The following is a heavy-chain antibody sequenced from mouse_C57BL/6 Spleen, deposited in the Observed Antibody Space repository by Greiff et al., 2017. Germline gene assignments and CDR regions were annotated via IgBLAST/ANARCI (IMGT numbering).Heavy chain of an antibody. Sequence: EVQVVESGPGLVKPSQSLSLTCSVTGYSITSGYYWNWIRQFPGNKLEWMGYISYDGSNNYNPSLKNRISITRDTSKNQFFLKLNSVTTEDTATYYCARWMDYWGQGTSGTVSS. CDR3: ARWMDY. J-gene: IGHJ4*01. CDR2: ISYDGSN. V-gene: IGHV3-6*01. CDR1: GYSITSGYY.